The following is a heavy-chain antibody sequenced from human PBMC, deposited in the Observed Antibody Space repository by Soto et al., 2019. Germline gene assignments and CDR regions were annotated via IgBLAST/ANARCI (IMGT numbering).Heavy chain of an antibody. J-gene: IGHJ4*02. V-gene: IGHV3-48*01. CDR2: ISSSSSTI. D-gene: IGHD3-3*01. CDR1: GFTFNSYS. Sequence: GGSLRLSSASSGFTFNSYSMNWFRQAPGKGLEWVSYISSSSSTIYYADSVKGRFTISRDNAKNSLYLQMNSLRAEDTAVYYCARDAPSLYDFWSGYSPFDYWGQGTLVTVSS. CDR3: ARDAPSLYDFWSGYSPFDY.